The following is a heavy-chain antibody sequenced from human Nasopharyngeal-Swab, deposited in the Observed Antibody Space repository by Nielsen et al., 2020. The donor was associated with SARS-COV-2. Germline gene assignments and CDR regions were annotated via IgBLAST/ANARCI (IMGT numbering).Heavy chain of an antibody. J-gene: IGHJ5*02. Sequence: PGKGLEWIGSIYYSGSTYYNPSLKSRVTISVDTSKNQFSLKLSSVTAADTAVYYCARHAEVLRYFDWVYREGWFDPWGQGTLVTVSS. CDR3: ARHAEVLRYFDWVYREGWFDP. CDR2: IYYSGST. D-gene: IGHD3-9*01. V-gene: IGHV4-39*01.